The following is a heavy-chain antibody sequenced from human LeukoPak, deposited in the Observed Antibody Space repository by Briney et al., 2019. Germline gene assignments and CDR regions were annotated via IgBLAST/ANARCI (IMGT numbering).Heavy chain of an antibody. CDR3: ARDMARYTGTYYYYGMDV. D-gene: IGHD3-10*01. J-gene: IGHJ6*02. Sequence: SSETLSLTCTVSGGSISSGGYYWSWIRQHPGKGLEWIGYIYYSGSTYYNPSLKSRVTISVDTSKNQFSLKLSSVTAADTAVYYCARDMARYTGTYYYYGMDVWGQGTTVTDSS. V-gene: IGHV4-31*03. CDR1: GGSISSGGYY. CDR2: IYYSGST.